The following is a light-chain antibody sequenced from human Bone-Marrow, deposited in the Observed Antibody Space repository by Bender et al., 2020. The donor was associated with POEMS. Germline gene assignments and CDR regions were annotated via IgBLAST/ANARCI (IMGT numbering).Light chain of an antibody. CDR3: QAWDRSTQSI. CDR1: KLGDKY. J-gene: IGLJ2*01. Sequence: SYELTQSPSVSVSPGQTANITCSGDKLGDKYTCWYQQRPGQSPVLVIYQDTKRPSGIPERFSGSNSGNAATLTISGTQAMDEAAYYCQAWDRSTQSIFGGGTKLTVL. CDR2: QDT. V-gene: IGLV3-1*01.